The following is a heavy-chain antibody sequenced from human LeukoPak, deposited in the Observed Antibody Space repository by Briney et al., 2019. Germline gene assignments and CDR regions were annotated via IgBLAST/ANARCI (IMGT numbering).Heavy chain of an antibody. CDR3: ARDREYRSSSYPLDY. D-gene: IGHD6-6*01. V-gene: IGHV1-2*02. CDR2: VNPNSGGT. CDR1: GYTFTGYY. Sequence: ASVKVPCKASGYTFTGYYMHWVRQAPGQGLEWMGWVNPNSGGTNFAQKFQGRVTMTRDTSISTAYMELSRLRSDDTAVYFCARDREYRSSSYPLDYWGQGTLVTVSS. J-gene: IGHJ4*02.